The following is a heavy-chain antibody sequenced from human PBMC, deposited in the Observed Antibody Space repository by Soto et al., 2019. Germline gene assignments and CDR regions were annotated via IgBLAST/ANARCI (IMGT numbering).Heavy chain of an antibody. J-gene: IGHJ4*02. CDR1: GYTFTTYH. D-gene: IGHD1-7*01. V-gene: IGHV1-18*01. Sequence: QVQLVQSGAEVKKPGASVKVSCKASGYTFTTYHISWVRQAPGQGLEWMGWISAYNGNTNYAQKLQGRVTMTTDTSTSKAYMELRSRRADDTGVYSFARRVPPELDWGQGTLVTVSS. CDR2: ISAYNGNT. CDR3: ARRVPPELD.